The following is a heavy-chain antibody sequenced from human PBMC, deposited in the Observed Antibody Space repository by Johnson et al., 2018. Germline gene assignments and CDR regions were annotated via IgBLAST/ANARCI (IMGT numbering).Heavy chain of an antibody. CDR1: GYTFTSSY. J-gene: IGHJ6*03. V-gene: IGHV1-46*01. CDR3: ARAAAGAYYYYYYYMDV. D-gene: IGHD6-13*01. Sequence: QVQLVESGAEVKKPGASVEVWCKASGYTFTSSYMHWVRQAPGQGLEWTGINNPSGGSTSSAQKFQGRVTMTRDTSTSTVHMELSSPRSEDAAVYYCARAAAGAYYYYYYYMDVWGKGTTVTVSS. CDR2: NNPSGGST.